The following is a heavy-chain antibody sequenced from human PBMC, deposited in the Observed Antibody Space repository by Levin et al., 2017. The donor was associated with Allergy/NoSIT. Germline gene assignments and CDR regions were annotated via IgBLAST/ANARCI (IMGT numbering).Heavy chain of an antibody. J-gene: IGHJ4*02. V-gene: IGHV1-2*02. CDR3: ARGTIGRGDTTVDH. CDR2: INPTTGAT. CDR1: GYNFVAFY. Sequence: ASVKVSCKTTGYNFVAFYIHWVRQAPGQGLEWMGRINPTTGATHYAQKFQGTVTMTRDTSISTAYMEVTSLTSDDAALYFCARGTIGRGDTTVDHWGQGTLVTVSS. D-gene: IGHD3-10*01.